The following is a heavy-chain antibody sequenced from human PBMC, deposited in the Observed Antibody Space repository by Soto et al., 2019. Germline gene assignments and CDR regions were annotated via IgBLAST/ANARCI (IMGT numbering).Heavy chain of an antibody. Sequence: EVQLVESGGGLVKPGGSLRLSCAASGFTFSSYSMNWVRQAPGKGLEWVSSISSSSSYIYYADSVKGRFTISRDNAKNSLYLQMNSLRAEDTAVYYCAREEETGWFGDYYYYGMDVWGQGTTVTVSS. D-gene: IGHD3-10*01. J-gene: IGHJ6*02. CDR1: GFTFSSYS. CDR3: AREEETGWFGDYYYYGMDV. V-gene: IGHV3-21*01. CDR2: ISSSSSYI.